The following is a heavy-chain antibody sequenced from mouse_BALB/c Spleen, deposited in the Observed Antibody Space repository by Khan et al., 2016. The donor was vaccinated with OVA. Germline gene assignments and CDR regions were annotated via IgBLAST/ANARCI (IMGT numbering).Heavy chain of an antibody. Sequence: EVKLVESGGGLVRPGGSLKLSCAASGFSFSSYSMSWVRQTPDKRLEWVATISSGGSYTYYPDSVKGRFTISRDNAKNTLYLQMSSLKSEDTAMYYGTSHRGYYGSNPYFDYWGQGTTLTVSS. CDR3: TSHRGYYGSNPYFDY. V-gene: IGHV5-6-4*01. J-gene: IGHJ2*01. CDR1: GFSFSSYS. D-gene: IGHD1-1*01. CDR2: ISSGGSYT.